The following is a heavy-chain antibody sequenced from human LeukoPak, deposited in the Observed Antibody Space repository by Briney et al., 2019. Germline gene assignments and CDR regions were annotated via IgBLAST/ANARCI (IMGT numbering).Heavy chain of an antibody. D-gene: IGHD2-2*01. V-gene: IGHV4-4*07. CDR3: ARDKCNSTTCPKYFDC. Sequence: SETLSLTCTVSGGSINNYYWSWIRQPAGKGLEWIGRVYTSGSTNYNPSLRGRVTVSVDTSKNQVSLNLTSVTAADTAVYYCARDKCNSTTCPKYFDCWSQGTLVTVSS. CDR2: VYTSGST. J-gene: IGHJ4*02. CDR1: GGSINNYY.